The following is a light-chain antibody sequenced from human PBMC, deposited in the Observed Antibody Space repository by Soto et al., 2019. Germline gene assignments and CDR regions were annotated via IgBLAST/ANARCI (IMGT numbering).Light chain of an antibody. CDR3: QQYNSYSPIT. CDR2: KAS. J-gene: IGKJ3*01. Sequence: DIQMTQSPSTLSASVGDRVTITCRASQSISSWLSWYQQKPGKATKLLIYKASSLESGVPSRFSGSGAGTDFTITISSPQPDDFGTYYCQQYNSYSPITFGPGTKVDIK. V-gene: IGKV1-5*03. CDR1: QSISSW.